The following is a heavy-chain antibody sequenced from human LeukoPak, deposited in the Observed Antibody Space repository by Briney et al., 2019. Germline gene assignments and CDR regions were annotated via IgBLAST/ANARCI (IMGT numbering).Heavy chain of an antibody. Sequence: PSEILSLTCTVSGDSVRSYYWSWIRQPPGQGLEWLGHINDRGSTNYNPSLQGRVTISIDTSKNQFSLKLSSVTAADTAVYYCARVPITDDAFDIWGQGTMVTVSS. V-gene: IGHV4-59*02. CDR1: GDSVRSYY. D-gene: IGHD5-24*01. J-gene: IGHJ3*02. CDR3: ARVPITDDAFDI. CDR2: INDRGST.